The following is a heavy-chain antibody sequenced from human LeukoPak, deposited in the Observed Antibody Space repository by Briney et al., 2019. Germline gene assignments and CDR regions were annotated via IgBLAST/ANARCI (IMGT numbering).Heavy chain of an antibody. CDR1: GFTFSDAW. V-gene: IGHV3-15*01. Sequence: GGSLRLSCVGSGFTFSDAWTSWVRQAPGKGLEWVGRIKSKSDGGTIDYAAPVKGRFTISRDDSRNTLYLQMNSLKTEDTAVYYCTTRRQDGWWGQGTLVTVS. D-gene: IGHD2-15*01. J-gene: IGHJ4*02. CDR3: TTRRQDGW. CDR2: IKSKSDGGTI.